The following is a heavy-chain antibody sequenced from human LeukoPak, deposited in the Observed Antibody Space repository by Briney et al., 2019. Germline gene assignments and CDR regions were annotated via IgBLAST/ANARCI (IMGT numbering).Heavy chain of an antibody. V-gene: IGHV3-21*01. J-gene: IGHJ6*02. CDR1: GFTFSSYS. CDR3: ARDKLERRYYYGMDV. Sequence: GGSLRLSCAASGFTFSSYSMNWVRQAPGKGLEWVSSISSSSSYIYYADSVKGRFTISRDNAKNSLYLQMNSLRAEDTAVYYCARDKLERRYYYGMDVWGQGTTVTVSS. CDR2: ISSSSSYI. D-gene: IGHD1-1*01.